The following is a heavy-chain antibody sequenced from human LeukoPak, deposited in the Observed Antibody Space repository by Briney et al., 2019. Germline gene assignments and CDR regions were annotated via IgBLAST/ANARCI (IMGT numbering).Heavy chain of an antibody. CDR3: ARIRDPYGYAHLDL. D-gene: IGHD5-18*01. CDR1: GFIFSSC. V-gene: IGHV3-21*01. CDR2: ISGSSFYI. J-gene: IGHJ4*02. Sequence: PGGSLRLSCAASGFIFSSCMNWVRQAPGKGLEWVSSISGSSFYINYADSVRGRFTISRDNAENSVYLQMSSLREEDTAVYYCARIRDPYGYAHLDLWGQGTLVTVST.